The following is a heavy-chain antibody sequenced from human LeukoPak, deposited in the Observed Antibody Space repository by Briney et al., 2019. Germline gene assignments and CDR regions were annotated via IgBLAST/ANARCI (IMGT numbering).Heavy chain of an antibody. Sequence: GGSLRLSCATSGFIFSSYAMNWVRQAPGKGLECVSFISTSGDFTYYAASVKGRFTISRDSSKNTLHLQMNSLRAEDTAVYYCARHSLGSYYYDMDVWGQGTTVTVSS. D-gene: IGHD2-15*01. CDR2: ISTSGDFT. CDR1: GFIFSSYA. V-gene: IGHV3-23*01. J-gene: IGHJ6*02. CDR3: ARHSLGSYYYDMDV.